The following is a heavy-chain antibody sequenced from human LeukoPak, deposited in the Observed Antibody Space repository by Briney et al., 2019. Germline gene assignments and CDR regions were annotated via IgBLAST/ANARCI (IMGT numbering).Heavy chain of an antibody. Sequence: GESLKISCEGFGYIFSTYWIGWVRQMPGKGLEFLGIIYPGDSNTRYSPSFQGQVTISADKSINTAYLQWTSARASDTAMYYCARLSIAVSGDLDFWGQGTLVTVSS. CDR3: ARLSIAVSGDLDF. V-gene: IGHV5-51*01. CDR1: GYIFSTYW. CDR2: IYPGDSNT. D-gene: IGHD6-19*01. J-gene: IGHJ4*02.